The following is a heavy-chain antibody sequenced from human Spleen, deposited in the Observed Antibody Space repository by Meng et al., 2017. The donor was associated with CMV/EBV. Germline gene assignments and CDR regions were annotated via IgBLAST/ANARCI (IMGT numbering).Heavy chain of an antibody. J-gene: IGHJ4*02. D-gene: IGHD1-26*01. CDR1: GFTFSYYA. Sequence: APSGFTFSYYAIPWVRQAPGKGLEWVAVISYDGSKKYYADSVKGRLTISRDNLKNMVYLQTNSLRTEDTAVYFCARGDIARAGFDSWGQGTLVTVSS. CDR3: ARGDIARAGFDS. CDR2: ISYDGSKK. V-gene: IGHV3-30*04.